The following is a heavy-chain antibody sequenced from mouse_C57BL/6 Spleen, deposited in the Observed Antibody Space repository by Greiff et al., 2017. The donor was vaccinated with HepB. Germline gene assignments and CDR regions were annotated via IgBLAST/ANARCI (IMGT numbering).Heavy chain of an antibody. CDR1: GFTFSSYG. CDR3: ARQHYYGSSLHWYFDV. CDR2: ISSGGSYT. V-gene: IGHV5-6*01. Sequence: EVKLVESGGDLVKPGGSLKLSCAASGFTFSSYGMSWVRQTPDKRLEWVATISSGGSYTYYPDSVKGRFTISRDNAKNTLYLQMSSLKSEDTAMYYCARQHYYGSSLHWYFDVWGTGTTVTVSS. D-gene: IGHD1-1*01. J-gene: IGHJ1*03.